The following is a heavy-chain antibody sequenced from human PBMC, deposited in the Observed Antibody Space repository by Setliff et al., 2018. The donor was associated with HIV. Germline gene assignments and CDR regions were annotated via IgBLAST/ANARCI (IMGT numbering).Heavy chain of an antibody. CDR2: IYYSGST. J-gene: IGHJ4*02. CDR3: ARIVATITCYDY. CDR1: GGSISSSSYY. D-gene: IGHD5-12*01. V-gene: IGHV4-39*07. Sequence: SETLSLTCTVSGGSISSSSYYWGWIRQPPGKGLEWIGSIYYSGSTYYNPSLKSRVTISVDTSKNQFSLKLSSVTAADSAVYYCARIVATITCYDYWGQGTLVTVSS.